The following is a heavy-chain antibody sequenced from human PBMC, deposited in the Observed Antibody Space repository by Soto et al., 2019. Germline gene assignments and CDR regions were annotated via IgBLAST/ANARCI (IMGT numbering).Heavy chain of an antibody. CDR2: IIPIFGTA. D-gene: IGHD6-6*01. Sequence: SVKVSCKASGGTFSSYAISWVRQAPGQGLEWMGGIIPIFGTANYAQKFQGRVTITADESTSTAYMELSSLRSEDTAVYYCARGTLAARPPSFFDYWGQGTLVTVSS. CDR3: ARGTLAARPPSFFDY. V-gene: IGHV1-69*13. J-gene: IGHJ4*02. CDR1: GGTFSSYA.